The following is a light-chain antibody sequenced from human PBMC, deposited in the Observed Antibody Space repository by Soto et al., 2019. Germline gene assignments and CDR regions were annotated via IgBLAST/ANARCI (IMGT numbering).Light chain of an antibody. J-gene: IGKJ1*01. Sequence: EIVMTQSPAILSVSPGERATLSCRASQSVSNHLAWYQQKSGQAPRLLIYGASTRATGIPARFSGSGSGTEFTLAISSLQSEDFAVYYCQQYNSWPPWTFGQGTKVEVK. CDR2: GAS. CDR1: QSVSNH. V-gene: IGKV3-15*01. CDR3: QQYNSWPPWT.